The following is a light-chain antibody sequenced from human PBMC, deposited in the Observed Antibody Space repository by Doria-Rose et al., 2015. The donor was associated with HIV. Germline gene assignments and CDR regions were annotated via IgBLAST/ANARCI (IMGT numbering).Light chain of an antibody. J-gene: IGKJ1*01. Sequence: DPRMTQSISSLSASIGYRVTITCRASQTVSTYLNWFQQEPGKAPKLLIYAASRLQSGVPSRFSGSGSGTDFTLTISGLQPGDFATYYCQQTYSSPPWTFGQGTKVEMK. CDR3: QQTYSSPPWT. V-gene: IGKV1-39*01. CDR2: AAS. CDR1: QTVSTY.